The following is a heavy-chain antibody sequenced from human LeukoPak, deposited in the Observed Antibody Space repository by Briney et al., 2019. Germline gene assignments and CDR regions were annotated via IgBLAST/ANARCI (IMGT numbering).Heavy chain of an antibody. Sequence: SETLSLTCTVSGYSISSGYYWGWIRQPPGNGLKWIGSISHSGSTYYNPSLESRVTISVDTSKNQFSLKLSSLTAADTAVYYCARLRRSRLAEFDYWGQGTLVTVSS. J-gene: IGHJ4*02. D-gene: IGHD3-3*02. CDR2: ISHSGST. CDR1: GYSISSGYY. CDR3: ARLRRSRLAEFDY. V-gene: IGHV4-38-2*02.